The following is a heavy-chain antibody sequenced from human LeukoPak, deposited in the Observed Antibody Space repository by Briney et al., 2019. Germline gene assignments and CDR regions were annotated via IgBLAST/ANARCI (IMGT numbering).Heavy chain of an antibody. CDR3: ARALRDSSSWSLFDY. V-gene: IGHV4-4*07. J-gene: IGHJ4*02. CDR1: GGSISSYY. CDR2: IYTSGST. D-gene: IGHD6-13*01. Sequence: SDTLSLTCTVSGGSISSYYWSWIRQPAGKGLEWIVRIYTSGSTNYNPSLKSRVTMSVDTSKNQFSLKLSSVTAADTAVYYCARALRDSSSWSLFDYWGQGTLVTVSS.